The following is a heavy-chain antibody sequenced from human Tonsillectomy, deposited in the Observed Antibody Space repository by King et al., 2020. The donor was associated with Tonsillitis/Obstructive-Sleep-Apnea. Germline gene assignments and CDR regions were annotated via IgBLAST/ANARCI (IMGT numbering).Heavy chain of an antibody. CDR2: ISYDGSSK. CDR1: GFTFNTYA. J-gene: IGHJ4*02. D-gene: IGHD6-13*01. V-gene: IGHV3-30-3*01. CDR3: ARDVGQQLILRDFNY. Sequence: VQLVESGGGVIQPGRSLRLSCAASGFTFNTYAMHWVRQAPGKGLEWVAVISYDGSSKYNADSVKGRFTISRDNSKNTLFLQMNSLRAEDTAIYYCARDVGQQLILRDFNYWGRRALVTVSS.